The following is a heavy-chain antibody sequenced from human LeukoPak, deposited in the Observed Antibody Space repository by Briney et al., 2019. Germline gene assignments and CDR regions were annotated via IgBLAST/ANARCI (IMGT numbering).Heavy chain of an antibody. D-gene: IGHD4-17*01. CDR1: GFTFCNYD. J-gene: IGHJ2*01. CDR2: IDTAGDT. CDR3: ARTTVTSGPYWYFDL. V-gene: IGHV3-13*01. Sequence: GGSLRLSCAASGFTFCNYDMHWVRQATGEGLEWVSAIDTAGDTYYPGSVRGRFTISRENAENSLYLQMNSLRAGDTVVYYCARTTVTSGPYWYFDLWGRGTLSLSP.